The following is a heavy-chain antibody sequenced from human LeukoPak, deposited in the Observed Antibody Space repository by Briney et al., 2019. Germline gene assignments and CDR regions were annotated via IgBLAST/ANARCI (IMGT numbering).Heavy chain of an antibody. Sequence: SQTLSLTCTVSGGSISSGSYYWSWIRQPAGKGLEWIGRINTSGSTNYNPSLKSRVTISVDTSKNQFSLKLSSVTAADTAVYYCGGGPHGYWGQGTLVTVSS. CDR3: GGGPHGY. CDR2: INTSGST. V-gene: IGHV4-61*02. J-gene: IGHJ4*02. CDR1: GGSISSGSYY.